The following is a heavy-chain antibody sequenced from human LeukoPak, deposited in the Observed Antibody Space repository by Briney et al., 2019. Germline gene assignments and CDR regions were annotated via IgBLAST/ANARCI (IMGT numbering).Heavy chain of an antibody. Sequence: GGSLRLSCAASGFTFSSYAMSWVHQAPGKGLEWVSAISGSGSSTYYADSVKGRFTISRDKNTLYLQMNSLRAEDTAVYYCAKDQSGYDSWGQGTLVTVSS. D-gene: IGHD5-12*01. CDR1: GFTFSSYA. J-gene: IGHJ4*02. CDR2: ISGSGSST. CDR3: AKDQSGYDS. V-gene: IGHV3-23*01.